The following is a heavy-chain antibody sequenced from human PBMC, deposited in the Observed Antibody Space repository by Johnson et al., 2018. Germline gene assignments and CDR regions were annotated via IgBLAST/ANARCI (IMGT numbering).Heavy chain of an antibody. Sequence: VQLVESGGGLVQPGGSLRLSCAASGFVFNSYAMSWVRQAPGKGLEWVSGLSGSGGSTNYADSVNGRFNISRDNSKNTLYLQMNSLRAEDTAVYYCAKDPGLRFFQHWGQGTLVTVSS. CDR1: GFVFNSYA. J-gene: IGHJ1*01. CDR2: LSGSGGST. CDR3: AKDPGLRFFQH. D-gene: IGHD3-10*01. V-gene: IGHV3-23*04.